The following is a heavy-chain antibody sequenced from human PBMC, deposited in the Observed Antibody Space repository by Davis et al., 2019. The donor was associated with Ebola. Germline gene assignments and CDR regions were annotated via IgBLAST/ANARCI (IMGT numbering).Heavy chain of an antibody. D-gene: IGHD4-11*01. CDR1: GDTFKNYG. CDR3: ARQTTYSNSQYFDY. V-gene: IGHV1-69*13. Sequence: SVKVSCKASGDTFKNYGFSWVRQAPGQGLEWMGGILPLFGTTKYAEKFQGRVTITADAATSTAYMELSSLRTEDTAVYYCARQTTYSNSQYFDYWGQGTLVTVSS. J-gene: IGHJ4*02. CDR2: ILPLFGTT.